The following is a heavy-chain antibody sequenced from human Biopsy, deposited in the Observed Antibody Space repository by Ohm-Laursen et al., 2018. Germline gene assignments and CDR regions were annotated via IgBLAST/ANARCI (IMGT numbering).Heavy chain of an antibody. CDR2: IYTIGDT. D-gene: IGHD2-2*01. CDR3: AREDEGLVRALDL. Sequence: PPGTLSLTRTVSGASMTGYFWTWVRQPAGKGLEWIGHIYTIGDTTYNPSLESRVTMSLDTSKNQFPLKMTSLTAADTAVYFCAREDEGLVRALDLWGQGTMVTVSS. J-gene: IGHJ3*01. V-gene: IGHV4-4*07. CDR1: GASMTGYF.